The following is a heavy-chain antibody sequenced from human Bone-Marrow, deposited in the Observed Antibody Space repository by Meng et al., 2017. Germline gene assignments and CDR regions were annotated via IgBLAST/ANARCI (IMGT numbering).Heavy chain of an antibody. CDR2: IYYSGST. CDR3: ARALYYYDSSGYCLCAFGI. D-gene: IGHD3-22*01. J-gene: IGHJ3*02. CDR1: GGSISSSSYY. V-gene: IGHV4-39*07. Sequence: SETLSLTCTVSGGSISSSSYYWGWIRQPPGKGLEWIGSIYYSGSTYYNPSLKSRVTISVDTSKNQFSLKLSSVTAADTAVYYCARALYYYDSSGYCLCAFGIWGQGTMVTVSS.